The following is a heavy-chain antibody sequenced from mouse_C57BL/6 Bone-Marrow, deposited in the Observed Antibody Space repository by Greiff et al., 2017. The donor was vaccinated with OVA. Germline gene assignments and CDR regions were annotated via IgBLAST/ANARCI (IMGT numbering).Heavy chain of an antibody. V-gene: IGHV1-5*01. D-gene: IGHD4-1*01. J-gene: IGHJ4*01. CDR2: IYPGNSDT. CDR3: TRGGSNWVYYYAMDY. CDR1: GYTFTSYW. Sequence: EVQVVESGTVLARPGASVKMSCKTSGYTFTSYWMHWVKQRPGQGLEWIGAIYPGNSDTSYNQKFKGKAKLTAVTSASTAYMELSSLTNEDSAVYYCTRGGSNWVYYYAMDYWGQGTSVTVSS.